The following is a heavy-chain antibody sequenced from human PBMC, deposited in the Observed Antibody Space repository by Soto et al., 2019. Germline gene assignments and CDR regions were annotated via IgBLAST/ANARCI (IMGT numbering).Heavy chain of an antibody. CDR1: GFTFSNAW. V-gene: IGHV3-15*01. D-gene: IGHD6-19*01. CDR3: GWAIAVAGNFDY. J-gene: IGHJ4*02. Sequence: EVQLVESGGGLVKPGGSLRLSCAASGFTFSNAWMSWVRQAPGKGLEWVGRIKSKTDGGTTDYAAPVKGRFTISRDDSKHTLYLQMNSLKTEDTAVYYCGWAIAVAGNFDYWGQGTLVTVSS. CDR2: IKSKTDGGTT.